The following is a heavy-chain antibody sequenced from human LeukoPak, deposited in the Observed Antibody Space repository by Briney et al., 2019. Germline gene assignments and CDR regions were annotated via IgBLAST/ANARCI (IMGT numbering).Heavy chain of an antibody. CDR3: ASTRPSIAVAGVRY. D-gene: IGHD6-19*01. V-gene: IGHV4-34*01. CDR2: INHSGST. J-gene: IGHJ4*02. CDR1: GVSFSGYY. Sequence: SETLSLTCAIYGVSFSGYYWSWIRQPPGKGLEWLGEINHSGSTNYNPTLKSRVTISVDTSKNQFSLKLSSVTAADTAVYYCASTRPSIAVAGVRYWGQGTLVTVSS.